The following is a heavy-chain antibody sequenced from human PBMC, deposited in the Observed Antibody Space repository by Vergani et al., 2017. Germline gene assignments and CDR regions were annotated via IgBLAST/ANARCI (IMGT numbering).Heavy chain of an antibody. CDR3: AKHFRGWGIDY. CDR2: IQFDGSNQ. CDR1: GFTLSNYD. J-gene: IGHJ4*02. D-gene: IGHD3-16*01. V-gene: IGHV3-30*02. Sequence: QVQLVESGGGVVQRGGSLRLSCATSGFTLSNYDMQWIRQGPGKGLEFVAFIQFDGSNQYYADSVKGRFTLSRYFSKNTLYLQINSLRTEDTATYYCAKHFRGWGIDYWGQGTQVIVSS.